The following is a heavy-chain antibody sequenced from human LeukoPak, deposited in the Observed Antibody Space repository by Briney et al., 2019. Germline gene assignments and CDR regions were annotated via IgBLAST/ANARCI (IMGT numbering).Heavy chain of an antibody. D-gene: IGHD3-9*01. V-gene: IGHV1-18*01. CDR1: GYTFTSYG. CDR2: ISAYNGNT. Sequence: GASVKVSCKASGYTFTSYGISWVRQAPGQGLEWMGWISAYNGNTNYAQKLQGRVTMTTDTSTSTAYMELRSLRSDDTAVYYCARGPMGGPLRYFDWSNWFDPWGQGTLVTVSS. CDR3: ARGPMGGPLRYFDWSNWFDP. J-gene: IGHJ5*02.